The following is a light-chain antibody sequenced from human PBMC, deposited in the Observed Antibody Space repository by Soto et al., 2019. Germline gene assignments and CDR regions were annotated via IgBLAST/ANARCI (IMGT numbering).Light chain of an antibody. CDR2: EVS. CDR3: SSYVTSGTLV. V-gene: IGLV2-14*01. J-gene: IGLJ3*02. CDR1: SSDIGGSDY. Sequence: QSVLTQAASVSGSPGQSITISCTGTSSDIGGSDYVSWYQKHPGKAPKAIIYEVSDRPSGVSDRFSGSKSGNTASLTISGLQAEDEADYYCSSYVTSGTLVFGGGTKLTVL.